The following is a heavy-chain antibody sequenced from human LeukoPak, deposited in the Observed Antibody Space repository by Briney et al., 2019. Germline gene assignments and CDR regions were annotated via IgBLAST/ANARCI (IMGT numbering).Heavy chain of an antibody. D-gene: IGHD2-2*01. Sequence: GGSLRLSCAASGFTFTTYNMNWVRQAPGKGLEWVSYISTTSSNIYYADSVRGRFTISRDNSKNTLYLQMNSLRAEDTAVYYCARAHRYCSSTSCYPGYWGQGTLVTVSS. J-gene: IGHJ4*02. CDR1: GFTFTTYN. CDR3: ARAHRYCSSTSCYPGY. CDR2: ISTTSSNI. V-gene: IGHV3-48*01.